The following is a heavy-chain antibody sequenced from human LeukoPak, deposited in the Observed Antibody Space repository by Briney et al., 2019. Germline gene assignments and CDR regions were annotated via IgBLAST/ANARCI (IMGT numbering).Heavy chain of an antibody. CDR3: ARDRKYGSESLRRLDY. CDR1: VGSIISDYYY. J-gene: IGHJ4*02. Sequence: SETVSLTCTVSVGSIISDYYYWSWIRQPPGKGLEWSGYISYSGNTYYNPSLKSRVTISVDTSKNQFSLKLSSVTVADTAVYYCARDRKYGSESLRRLDYWGQGTLVTVSS. CDR2: ISYSGNT. D-gene: IGHD3-10*01. V-gene: IGHV4-30-4*01.